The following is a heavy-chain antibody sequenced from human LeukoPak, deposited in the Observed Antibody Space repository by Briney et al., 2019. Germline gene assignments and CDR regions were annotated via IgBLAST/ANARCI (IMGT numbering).Heavy chain of an antibody. Sequence: PSETLSLTCTVSGGSISSSSYYWGWIRQPPGKGLEWIGSIYYSGSTYSYPSLKSRVTISVDTSKNQFSLRLSSVTAAETAVYYCARHAIVGGSDLWGRGTLVTVSA. J-gene: IGHJ2*01. V-gene: IGHV4-39*01. CDR3: ARHAIVGGSDL. CDR2: IYYSGST. CDR1: GGSISSSSYY. D-gene: IGHD1-26*01.